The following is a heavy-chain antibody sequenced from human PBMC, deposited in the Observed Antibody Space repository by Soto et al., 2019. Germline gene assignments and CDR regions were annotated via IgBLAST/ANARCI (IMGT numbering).Heavy chain of an antibody. V-gene: IGHV4-31*03. CDR3: ARVLDLGEYFFDY. Sequence: PSETLSLTCTVSGGSISSGGYYWSWIRQHPGKGLEWIGYIYYSGSTYYNPSLKSRVTISVDTSKNQFSLKLSSVTAADTAVYYCARVLDLGEYFFDYWGQGTLVTVS. D-gene: IGHD3-10*01. CDR2: IYYSGST. J-gene: IGHJ4*02. CDR1: GGSISSGGYY.